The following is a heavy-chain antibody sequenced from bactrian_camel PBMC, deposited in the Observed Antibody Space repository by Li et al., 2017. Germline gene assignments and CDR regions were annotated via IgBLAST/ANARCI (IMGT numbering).Heavy chain of an antibody. CDR1: GFTFDSAG. CDR2: IDRDGTE. Sequence: HVQLVESGGGSVQAGGSLKLSCAASGFTFDSAGKGWYRQAPGKERELVARIDRDGTETYANSVKGRFTISRDNAKNTLYLQMNSLKPEDTGMYFCTSGGTYAVCRFDYWGPGTQVTVS. V-gene: IGHV3S55*01. J-gene: IGHJ4*01. CDR3: TSGGTYAVCRFDY. D-gene: IGHD1*01.